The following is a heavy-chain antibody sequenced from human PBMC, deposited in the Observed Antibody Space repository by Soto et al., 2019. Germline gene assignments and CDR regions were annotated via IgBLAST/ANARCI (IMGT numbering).Heavy chain of an antibody. CDR2: IYYSGST. CDR1: GGSISSGGYY. CDR3: ARDNTPKAAGYYYGMDV. J-gene: IGHJ6*02. Sequence: QVQLQESGPGLVKPSQTLSLTCTVSGGSISSGGYYWSWIRQHPGKGLEWIGYIYYSGSTYYNPSLTARVTISGDRSTTQFALTLSSGTAADTAVYYCARDNTPKAAGYYYGMDVWGQGTTVTVSS. D-gene: IGHD6-13*01. V-gene: IGHV4-31*03.